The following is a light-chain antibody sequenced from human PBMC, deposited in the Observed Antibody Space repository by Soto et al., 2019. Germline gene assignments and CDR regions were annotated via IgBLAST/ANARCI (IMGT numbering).Light chain of an antibody. J-gene: IGLJ2*01. V-gene: IGLV1-51*01. CDR3: GTWDYSVTAFV. CDR2: ANN. Sequence: QSVLTQPPSVSAAPGEKVTISCSGRTSNIVNNFVSWYRQLPGAARQLLIHANNKRPTGVSDRFSGSKSGSSATLGITGLQTGDEAHYYCGTWDYSVTAFVFGGGTKLTVL. CDR1: TSNIVNNF.